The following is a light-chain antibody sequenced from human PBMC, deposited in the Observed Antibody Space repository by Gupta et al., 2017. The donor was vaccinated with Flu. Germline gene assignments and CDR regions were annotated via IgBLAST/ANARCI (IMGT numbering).Light chain of an antibody. CDR1: NSNIGINY. CDR3: ANWDDSLSAVV. V-gene: IGLV1-47*01. CDR2: KSN. J-gene: IGLJ2*01. Sequence: RVTFSCSGGNSNIGINYVYWYQQLPGAAPNLIIYKSNKRPSGVPERFSGSKSGTSASLASSGLRAEDEAEYYCANWDDSLSAVVFGGGTKLTVL.